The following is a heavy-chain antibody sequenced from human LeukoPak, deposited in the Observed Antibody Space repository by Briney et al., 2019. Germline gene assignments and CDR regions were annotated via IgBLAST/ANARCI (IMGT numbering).Heavy chain of an antibody. CDR2: ISWNSGSI. J-gene: IGHJ5*02. Sequence: QTGGSLRLSCAASGFTFSSHWMTWVRQAPGKGLEWVSGISWNSGSIGYADSVKGRFTISRDNAKNPLYLQMNSLRAEDTALYYCAKDNGGSGGWYDIGWFDPWGQGTLVTVSS. CDR1: GFTFSSHW. CDR3: AKDNGGSGGWYDIGWFDP. D-gene: IGHD6-19*01. V-gene: IGHV3-9*01.